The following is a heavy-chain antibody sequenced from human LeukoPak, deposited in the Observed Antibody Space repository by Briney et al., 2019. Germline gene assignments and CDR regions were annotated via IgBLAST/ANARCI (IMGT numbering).Heavy chain of an antibody. J-gene: IGHJ5*02. CDR3: ARLITMVRGVIISSDAGWFDP. CDR1: DGSISSSHYY. D-gene: IGHD3-10*01. Sequence: SETLSLTCIVSDGSISSSHYYWSWIRQPPGKGLEWIGYIYYSGSTNYNPSLKSRVTISVDTSKNQFSLKLSSVTAADTAVCYCARLITMVRGVIISSDAGWFDPWGQGTLVTVSS. V-gene: IGHV4-61*01. CDR2: IYYSGST.